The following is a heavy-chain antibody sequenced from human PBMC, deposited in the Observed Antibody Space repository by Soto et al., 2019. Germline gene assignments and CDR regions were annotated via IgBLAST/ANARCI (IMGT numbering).Heavy chain of an antibody. D-gene: IGHD5-12*01. Sequence: EVQLVESGGGLVQPGGSLRLSCAASGFTFSSYWMHWVRQVPGKGLVWVSRINSDGSSTTYADSVRGRFTVSRDNAKNTLYLQMNHLRAEDTAVYYCVREVYSAYLDPCGQGTQVTVSS. CDR1: GFTFSSYW. V-gene: IGHV3-74*03. CDR3: VREVYSAYLDP. J-gene: IGHJ5*02. CDR2: INSDGSST.